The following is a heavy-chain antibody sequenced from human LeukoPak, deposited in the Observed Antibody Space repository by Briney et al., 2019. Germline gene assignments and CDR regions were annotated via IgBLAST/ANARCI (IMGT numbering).Heavy chain of an antibody. D-gene: IGHD3-16*01. CDR3: AKAQSPVLGGGSYFDY. J-gene: IGHJ4*02. CDR1: GFTFSSYA. CDR2: ISYDGSNK. Sequence: GRSLRLSCAASGFTFSSYAMHWVRQAPGKGLEWVAVISYDGSNKYYADSVKGRFTISRDNSKNTLYLQMNSLRVEDTAVYYCAKAQSPVLGGGSYFDYWGQGTLVTVSS. V-gene: IGHV3-30*04.